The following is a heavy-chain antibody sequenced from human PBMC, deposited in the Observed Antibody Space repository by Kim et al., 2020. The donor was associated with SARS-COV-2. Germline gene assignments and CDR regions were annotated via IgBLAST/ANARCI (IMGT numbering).Heavy chain of an antibody. D-gene: IGHD3-10*01. CDR1: GGSISSGGYS. CDR2: IYHSGST. Sequence: SETLSLTCAVSGGSISSGGYSWSWIRQPPGKGLEWIGYIYHSGSTYYNPSLKSRVTISVDRSKNQFSLKLSSVTAADTAVYYCARKYYYGSGSYYNYYYYYMDVWGKGTTVTVSS. CDR3: ARKYYYGSGSYYNYYYYYMDV. V-gene: IGHV4-30-2*01. J-gene: IGHJ6*03.